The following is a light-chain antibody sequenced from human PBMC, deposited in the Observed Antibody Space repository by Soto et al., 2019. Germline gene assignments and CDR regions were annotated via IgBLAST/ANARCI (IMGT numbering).Light chain of an antibody. J-gene: IGLJ3*02. CDR3: AAWDDSLNGHWV. CDR2: NNN. Sequence: QAVLTQPPSASETPGHRVTISCSGSSSNIGSNTVNWYQQLPGTAPKLLIYNNNQRPSGVPDRFSGSKSGTSASLAISGLQSQDEADYFCAAWDDSLNGHWVFGGGTKLTVL. V-gene: IGLV1-44*01. CDR1: SSNIGSNT.